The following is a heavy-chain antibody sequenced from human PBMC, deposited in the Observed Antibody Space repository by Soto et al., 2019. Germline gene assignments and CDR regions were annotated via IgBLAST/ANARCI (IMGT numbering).Heavy chain of an antibody. Sequence: PSETLSLSCTVSGGSISSYYWSWIRQPPGKGLEWIGYIYYSGSTNYNPSLKSRVTISVDTSKNQFSLKLSSVTAADTAVYYCGRKERTAAGIEGKWWHPWGKGTLVTVSS. D-gene: IGHD6-13*01. CDR3: GRKERTAAGIEGKWWHP. J-gene: IGHJ5*02. CDR1: GGSISSYY. CDR2: IYYSGST. V-gene: IGHV4-59*01.